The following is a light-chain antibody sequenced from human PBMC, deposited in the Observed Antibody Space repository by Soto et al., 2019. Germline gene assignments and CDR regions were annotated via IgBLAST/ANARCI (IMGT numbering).Light chain of an antibody. CDR1: QTISSW. CDR3: QHYNSYSEA. J-gene: IGKJ1*01. Sequence: DIQMTQSPSTLSGSVGDRVTITCRASQTISSWLASYQQKPGKAPKLLIYKASTLKSGVPSRFSGSGSGKEFTLAISSLQPDDFATYYCQHYNSYSEAFGQGTKVDI. CDR2: KAS. V-gene: IGKV1-5*03.